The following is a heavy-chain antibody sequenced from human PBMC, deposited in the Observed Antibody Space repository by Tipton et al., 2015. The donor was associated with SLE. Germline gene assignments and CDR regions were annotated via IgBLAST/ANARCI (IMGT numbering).Heavy chain of an antibody. CDR3: ARSRVNIVDSSSLYFDL. Sequence: TLSLTCTVSGGSINSYYWSWLRQSPGEGLEFIGYVFSSGSANYNPSLKRRVSMSVDTSRNQFSLSLTSVTAADTAVYYCARSRVNIVDSSSLYFDLWGRGTLVTVSS. D-gene: IGHD6-13*01. J-gene: IGHJ2*01. CDR2: VFSSGSA. V-gene: IGHV4-59*08. CDR1: GGSINSYY.